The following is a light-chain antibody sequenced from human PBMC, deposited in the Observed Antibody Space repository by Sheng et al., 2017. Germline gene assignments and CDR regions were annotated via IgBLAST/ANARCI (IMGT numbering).Light chain of an antibody. J-gene: IGKJ4*01. CDR2: GAS. CDR1: QSVSFN. Sequence: EIVMTQSPATLSVSPGERATLSCRASQSVSFNLAWYQQRPGQVPRLLIYGASTRVTGIPARFSGSGSGTDFTLTITSLQSEDFATYYCQQSYSTPIIFGGGTKVDIK. V-gene: IGKV3-15*01. CDR3: QQSYSTPII.